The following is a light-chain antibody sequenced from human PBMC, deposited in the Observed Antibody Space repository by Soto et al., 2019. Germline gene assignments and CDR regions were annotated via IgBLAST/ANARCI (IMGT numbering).Light chain of an antibody. CDR3: QQRSNWPLT. V-gene: IGKV3-11*01. J-gene: IGKJ3*01. CDR2: DAS. CDR1: QSVSRF. Sequence: EIVLTQSPATLSLSPGERATLSCRASQSVSRFLAWYQQKPGQAPRRLIYDASNRATGIPARFSGSGSGTDFTLTISRLVPEEFAVYYCQQRSNWPLTFGRGTKVDVK.